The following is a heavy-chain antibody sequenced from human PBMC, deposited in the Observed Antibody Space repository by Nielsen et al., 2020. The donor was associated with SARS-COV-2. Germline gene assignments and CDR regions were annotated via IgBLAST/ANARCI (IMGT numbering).Heavy chain of an antibody. V-gene: IGHV3-11*06. CDR1: GFTFNDYY. D-gene: IGHD3-10*01. J-gene: IGHJ4*02. CDR2: ISSRTDYK. CDR3: ARARGEMSDTSFFDY. Sequence: GGSLRLSCAASGFTFNDYYMSWIRQAPGKGLEWISYISSRTDYKNYADSVRGRFTVSRDNAKDSLYLQMNSLTVEDTAIYYCARARGEMSDTSFFDYWGQGTLVTVSS.